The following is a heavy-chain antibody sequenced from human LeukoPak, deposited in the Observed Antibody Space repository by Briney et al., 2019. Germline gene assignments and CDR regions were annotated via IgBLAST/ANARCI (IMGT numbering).Heavy chain of an antibody. J-gene: IGHJ4*02. CDR1: GYTFTSYD. Sequence: ASVKVSCKASGYTFTSYDINWVRQATGQGLEWRGWMNPNSGNTGYAQKFQGRVTMTRNTSISTAYMELSSLRSEDTAVYYCAILADSSGYYYDYWGQGTLVTVSS. D-gene: IGHD3-22*01. V-gene: IGHV1-8*01. CDR2: MNPNSGNT. CDR3: AILADSSGYYYDY.